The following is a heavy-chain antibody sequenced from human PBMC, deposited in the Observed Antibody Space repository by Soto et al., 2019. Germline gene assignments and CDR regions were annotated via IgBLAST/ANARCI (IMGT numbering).Heavy chain of an antibody. D-gene: IGHD3-10*01. V-gene: IGHV3-74*01. CDR3: PTRGSLGPFDI. CDR1: GFSFSSYW. Sequence: EVQLVESGGGLVQPGGSLRLSCAASGFSFSSYWMHWVRQAPGKGLVWVSRIKSDGSSTTYADSVKGRFTISRDNAKNRLYWQMNSLEAEEPAGYYCPTRGSLGPFDIWGQGTLVTVS. CDR2: IKSDGSST. J-gene: IGHJ3*02.